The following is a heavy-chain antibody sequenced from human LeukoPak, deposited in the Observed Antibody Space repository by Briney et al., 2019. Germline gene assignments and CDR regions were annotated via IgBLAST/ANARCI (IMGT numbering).Heavy chain of an antibody. CDR2: ISAYNGNT. J-gene: IGHJ5*02. CDR3: ARDFPNCSSTSCYVYP. Sequence: ASVKVSCKASGYTFTNYGITWVRQAPGQGLEWMRWISAYNGNTNYAQKLQGRVTMTTDTSTSTAYMELRSLRSDDTAVYYCARDFPNCSSTSCYVYPWGQGTLVTVSS. CDR1: GYTFTNYG. D-gene: IGHD2-2*01. V-gene: IGHV1-18*01.